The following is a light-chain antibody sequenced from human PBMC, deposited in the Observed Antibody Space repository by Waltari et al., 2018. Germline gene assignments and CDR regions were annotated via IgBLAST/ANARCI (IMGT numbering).Light chain of an antibody. CDR1: NIAFKN. J-gene: IGLJ3*02. CDR2: EDT. CDR3: QVWDHGSDGGV. V-gene: IGLV3-21*03. Sequence: SYVLTQPPSVSVAPGKRAKITCGGSNIAFKNLTWDQQKPGQAPVLGVYEDTDRPPGIPERFSGSNSRNTATLTISRVEAGDEADYYCQVWDHGSDGGVFGGGTELIV.